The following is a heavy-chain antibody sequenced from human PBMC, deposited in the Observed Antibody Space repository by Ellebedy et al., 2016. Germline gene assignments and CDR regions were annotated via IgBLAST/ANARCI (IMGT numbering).Heavy chain of an antibody. D-gene: IGHD4-17*01. CDR3: SRHTDYALDY. CDR1: GFTFSIYW. Sequence: GESLKISCAASGFTFSIYWMSWVRQAPGKGLECVANIKQDGSEKSYVDSVKGRFTISRDNAKNSLYLQMNSLRAEDTAVYYCSRHTDYALDYWGQGALVTGSS. CDR2: IKQDGSEK. V-gene: IGHV3-7*01. J-gene: IGHJ4*02.